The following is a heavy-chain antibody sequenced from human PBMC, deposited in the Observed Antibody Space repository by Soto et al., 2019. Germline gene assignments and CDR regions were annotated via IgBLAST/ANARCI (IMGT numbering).Heavy chain of an antibody. CDR2: INPSGGST. D-gene: IGHD2-8*01. J-gene: IGHJ3*02. V-gene: IGHV1-46*03. CDR1: GYTFTSYY. CDR3: ARDRRYCTNGVCYRPDAFDI. Sequence: GASVKVSCTASGYTFTSYYMHWVRQAPGQGLEWMGIINPSGGSTSYAQKFQGRVTMTRDTSTSTVYMELSSLRSEDTAVYYCARDRRYCTNGVCYRPDAFDIWGQGTMVTVSS.